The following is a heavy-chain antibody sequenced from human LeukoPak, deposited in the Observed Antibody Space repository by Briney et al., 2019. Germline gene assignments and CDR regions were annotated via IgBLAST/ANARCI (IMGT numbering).Heavy chain of an antibody. CDR2: INHSGST. CDR3: ARGRLWFGEFPIWFDP. V-gene: IGHV4-34*01. CDR1: GGSFSGYY. D-gene: IGHD3-10*01. J-gene: IGHJ5*02. Sequence: PSETLSLTCAVYGGSFSGYYWSWIRQPPGKGPEWIGEINHSGSTNYNPSPKSRVTISVDTSKNQFSLKLSSVTAADTAVYYCARGRLWFGEFPIWFDPWGQGTLVTVSS.